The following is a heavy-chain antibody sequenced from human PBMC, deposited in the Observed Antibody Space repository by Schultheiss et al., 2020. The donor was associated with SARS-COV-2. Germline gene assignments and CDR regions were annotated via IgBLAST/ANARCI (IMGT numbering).Heavy chain of an antibody. CDR3: ARGTEADFDY. CDR2: IYYSGST. V-gene: IGHV4-59*12. CDR1: GGSFSGYH. J-gene: IGHJ4*02. Sequence: SETLSLTCAVYGGSFSGYHWNWIRQPPGKGLEWIGYIYYSGSTNYNPSLKSRVTISVDTSKNQFSLKLSSVTAADTAVYYCARGTEADFDYWGQGILVTVSS.